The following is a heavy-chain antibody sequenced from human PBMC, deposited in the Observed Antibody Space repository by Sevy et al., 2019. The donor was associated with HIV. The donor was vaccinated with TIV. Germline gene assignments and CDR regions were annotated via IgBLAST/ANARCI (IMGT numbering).Heavy chain of an antibody. Sequence: GGSLRLSCASSGITFSESLMSWVRQAPGKGLEWVASIKQDGSQKYYVDSVKGRFSISRDNAKNSLYLQMNSLRGDDTALYYCARVFSGSAPGFDYWGQGTLVTV. CDR3: ARVFSGSAPGFDY. CDR1: GITFSESL. CDR2: IKQDGSQK. J-gene: IGHJ4*02. V-gene: IGHV3-7*01. D-gene: IGHD6-19*01.